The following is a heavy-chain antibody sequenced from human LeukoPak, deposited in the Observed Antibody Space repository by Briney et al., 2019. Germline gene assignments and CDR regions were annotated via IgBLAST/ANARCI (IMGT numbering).Heavy chain of an antibody. CDR2: INEDGSEK. CDR3: ARDPYSSTWSYGMDV. CDR1: GFTFSSYW. V-gene: IGHV3-7*05. Sequence: GGSLRLSCEASGFTFSSYWMSWVRQAPGKGLEWVANINEDGSEKYYVESVKGRFTISRDNAKNSLFLQMNTLRAEDTAVYYCARDPYSSTWSYGMDVWGQGTTVTVSS. J-gene: IGHJ6*02. D-gene: IGHD6-6*01.